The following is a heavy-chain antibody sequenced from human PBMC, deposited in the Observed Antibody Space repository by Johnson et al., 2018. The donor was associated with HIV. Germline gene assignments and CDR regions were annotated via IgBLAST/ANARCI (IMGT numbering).Heavy chain of an antibody. Sequence: QEQLVESGGGVVQPGRSLRLSCAASGFTFSSYAMHWVRQAPGKGLEWVAVISYDGSKKYYADSVKGRFTISRDNSKNTLYLQMNSLRAEDMAVYYCARPSNYYDTQSGAFDVWGHGTMVTVAS. CDR3: ARPSNYYDTQSGAFDV. CDR2: ISYDGSKK. V-gene: IGHV3-30*04. D-gene: IGHD3-22*01. J-gene: IGHJ3*01. CDR1: GFTFSSYA.